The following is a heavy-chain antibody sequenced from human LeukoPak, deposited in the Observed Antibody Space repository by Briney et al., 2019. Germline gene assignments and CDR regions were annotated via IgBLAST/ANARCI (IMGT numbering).Heavy chain of an antibody. CDR2: ISYDGSNK. V-gene: IGHV3-30*18. CDR3: AKEGSGSPNYYYGMDV. CDR1: GFTFSSYG. D-gene: IGHD3-10*01. J-gene: IGHJ6*02. Sequence: PGRSLRLSCAASGFTFSSYGMHWIRQAPGKGLEWVAVISYDGSNKYYADSVKGRFTISRDNSKNTLYLQMNSLRAEDTAVYYCAKEGSGSPNYYYGMDVWGQGTTVTVS.